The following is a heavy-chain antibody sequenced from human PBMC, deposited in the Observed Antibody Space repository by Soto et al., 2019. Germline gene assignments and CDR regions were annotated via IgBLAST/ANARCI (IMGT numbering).Heavy chain of an antibody. CDR3: ARHGTVTYYYYYGMDV. CDR2: IYPGDSDT. V-gene: IGHV5-51*01. D-gene: IGHD4-4*01. Sequence: GESLKISCKGSGYSFTSYWIGWVRQMPGKGLEWMGIIYPGDSDTRYSPSFQGRVTISADKSISTAYLQWSSLKASDTAMYYCARHGTVTYYYYYGMDVRCQGTTVTVSS. CDR1: GYSFTSYW. J-gene: IGHJ6*02.